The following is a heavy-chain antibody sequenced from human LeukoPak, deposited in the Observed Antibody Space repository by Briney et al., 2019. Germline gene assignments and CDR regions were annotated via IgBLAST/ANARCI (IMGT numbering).Heavy chain of an antibody. CDR1: GFTFSNAW. Sequence: GRSLRLSCAASGFTFSNAWMSWVRQPPGKGLEWVGRIKSKTDGRTTDYAAPVKGRFTIAKEDTKHTLYQQTNIVKTEDTAGYYCIKEIKGEYYDSSGYIIIASDYWRQGTLVTVPS. J-gene: IGHJ4*02. V-gene: IGHV3-15*01. D-gene: IGHD3-22*01. CDR3: IKEIKGEYYDSSGYIIIASDY. CDR2: IKSKTDGRTT.